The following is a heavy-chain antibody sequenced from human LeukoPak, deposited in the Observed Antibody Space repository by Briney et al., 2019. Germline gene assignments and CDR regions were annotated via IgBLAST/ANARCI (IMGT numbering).Heavy chain of an antibody. V-gene: IGHV4-38-2*02. D-gene: IGHD3-22*01. Sequence: TSETLSLTCTVSGYSISSGYYWGWIRQPPGKGLEWIGGIYRSGSTYYNPSLKSRVTISVDTSKNQFSLKLSSVTAADTAVYYCATPRLDSSGYSLDYWGQGTLVTVSS. CDR2: IYRSGST. J-gene: IGHJ4*02. CDR1: GYSISSGYY. CDR3: ATPRLDSSGYSLDY.